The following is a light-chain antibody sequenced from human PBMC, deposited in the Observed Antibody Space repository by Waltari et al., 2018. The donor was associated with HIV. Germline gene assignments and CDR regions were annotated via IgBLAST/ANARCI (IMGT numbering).Light chain of an antibody. J-gene: IGLJ3*02. CDR3: SSYRTYGTLV. Sequence: QSALTQPASVSGSPGQSITISCTGTTKDIANYDSVSRYQHRPGKAPKLLIYDVTNRPSGFSARFSGSKSGNTASLSISGLQAEDEADYFCSSYRTYGTLVFGGGTKVTVL. CDR1: TKDIANYDS. CDR2: DVT. V-gene: IGLV2-14*01.